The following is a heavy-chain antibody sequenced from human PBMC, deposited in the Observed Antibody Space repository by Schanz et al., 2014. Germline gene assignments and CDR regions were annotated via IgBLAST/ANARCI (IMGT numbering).Heavy chain of an antibody. Sequence: EVLLVESGGGLVKPGGSLRLSCEASGFTFITYTMNWVRQGPGKGLEWVSGISGGGGTRNYADSVKGRFTVFRDNSKRTLYLEINDPRAEDTAVYYCAKDSCSSTTCYGYGMDVWGQGSTVTVSS. CDR1: GFTFITYT. CDR2: ISGGGGTR. V-gene: IGHV3-23*04. CDR3: AKDSCSSTTCYGYGMDV. D-gene: IGHD2-2*01. J-gene: IGHJ6*02.